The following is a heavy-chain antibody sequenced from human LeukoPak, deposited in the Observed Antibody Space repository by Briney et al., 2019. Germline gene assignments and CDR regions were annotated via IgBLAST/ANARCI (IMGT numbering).Heavy chain of an antibody. D-gene: IGHD3-3*01. CDR2: ISTYNGNT. V-gene: IGHV1-18*01. CDR1: GYSFSNYG. CDR3: ARVFTIFGVVITYYMDV. J-gene: IGHJ6*03. Sequence: ASVKVSCKPSGYSFSNYGISWVRQAPGRGLEWMGWISTYNGNTNYAQKFQGRVTMTTDTSTSTAYMELRSLRFDDTAVYYCARVFTIFGVVITYYMDVWGKGTTVTVS.